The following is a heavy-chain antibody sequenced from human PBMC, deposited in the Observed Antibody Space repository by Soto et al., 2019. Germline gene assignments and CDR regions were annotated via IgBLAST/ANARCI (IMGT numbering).Heavy chain of an antibody. Sequence: QVQLVQSGAEVKKPGSSVKVSCKASVGTFSSYTISWVRQAPGQGLEWLGRIIPVLGIANDAQKFQGRVTTTADKPTSKASMGLRSRRSEATAVHSGARERYYYDSSGYQRPYCFDYWGQGTLVTLSS. CDR2: IIPVLGIA. CDR1: VGTFSSYT. CDR3: ARERYYYDSSGYQRPYCFDY. J-gene: IGHJ4*02. V-gene: IGHV1-69*08. D-gene: IGHD3-22*01.